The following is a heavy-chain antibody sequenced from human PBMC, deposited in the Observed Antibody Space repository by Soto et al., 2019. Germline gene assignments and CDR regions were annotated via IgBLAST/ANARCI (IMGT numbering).Heavy chain of an antibody. CDR3: ARDQLAGNWFDP. D-gene: IGHD1-1*01. V-gene: IGHV4-30-4*08. Sequence: SETLSLTCTVSGAYMRNDYYYWSWVRQNPGKDLEWIGHMHHSGRTHYNPSLKSRVAISVDKSKNQFSLKLTSVTAADTAVYYCARDQLAGNWFDPWGQGTLVTVSS. J-gene: IGHJ5*02. CDR1: GAYMRNDYYY. CDR2: MHHSGRT.